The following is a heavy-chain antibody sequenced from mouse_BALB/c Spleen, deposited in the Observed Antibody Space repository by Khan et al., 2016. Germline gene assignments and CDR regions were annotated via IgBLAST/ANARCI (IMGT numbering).Heavy chain of an antibody. V-gene: IGHV3-8*02. CDR1: GDSITSGY. J-gene: IGHJ1*01. CDR3: ASYYGSYWYFYV. Sequence: EVQLQESGPSLVKPSQTLSLTCSVTGDSITSGYWNWIRKFPGNKLEYMGYISYSGSTYYNPSLTSRISIPRDTSKNQYYLQLNAVTTEDTATYYCASYYGSYWYFYVWGAGTTVTVSS. CDR2: ISYSGST. D-gene: IGHD2-1*01.